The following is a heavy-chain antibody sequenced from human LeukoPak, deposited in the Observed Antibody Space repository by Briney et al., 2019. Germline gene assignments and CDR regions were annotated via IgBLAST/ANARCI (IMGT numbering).Heavy chain of an antibody. CDR2: INPNSGGT. CDR3: ARAPPYYDFWSGYYYYMDV. V-gene: IGHV1-2*02. D-gene: IGHD3-3*01. J-gene: IGHJ6*03. CDR1: GYTFTGYY. Sequence: SVKVSCRASGYTFTGYYMHWVRQAPGQGLEWMGWINPNSGGTNYAQKFQGRVTMTRDTSISTAYMELSRLRSDDTAVYYCARAPPYYDFWSGYYYYMDVWGKGTTVTVSS.